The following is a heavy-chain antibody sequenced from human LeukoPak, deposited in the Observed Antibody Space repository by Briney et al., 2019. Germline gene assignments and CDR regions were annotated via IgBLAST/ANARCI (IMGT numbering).Heavy chain of an antibody. CDR1: GYTFTGYY. D-gene: IGHD2-15*01. Sequence: ASVKVSCKASGYTFTGYYMHWVRQAPGQGLEWMGWINPNSGGTNYAQKFQGRVTMTRDTSICTAYMELSRLRSDDTAVYYCARDRDCSGGSCYSFPDYWGQGTLVTVSS. J-gene: IGHJ4*02. V-gene: IGHV1-2*02. CDR3: ARDRDCSGGSCYSFPDY. CDR2: INPNSGGT.